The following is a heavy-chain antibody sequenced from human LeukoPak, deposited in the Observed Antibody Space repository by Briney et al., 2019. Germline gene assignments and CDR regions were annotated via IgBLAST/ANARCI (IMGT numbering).Heavy chain of an antibody. CDR2: INPTSGGT. V-gene: IGHV1-2*06. J-gene: IGHJ4*02. D-gene: IGHD6-19*01. CDR3: ASLSSGWPGGVDY. CDR1: GYTFTGYY. Sequence: GASVKVSCKASGYTFTGYYMHWVRQAPGQGLEWMGRINPTSGGTNYAQKFQGRVTMTRDTSISTAYMELSRLRSDDTAVYYCASLSSGWPGGVDYWGQGTLVTVSS.